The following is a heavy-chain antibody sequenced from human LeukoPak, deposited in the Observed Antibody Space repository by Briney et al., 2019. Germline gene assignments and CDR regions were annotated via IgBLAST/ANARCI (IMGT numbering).Heavy chain of an antibody. J-gene: IGHJ4*02. CDR1: GFTFSSYA. Sequence: GGSLRLSCAASGFTFSSYAMSWVRQAPGKGLEWVSAISGSGGSTYYADPVKGRFTISRDNSKNTLYLQMNSLRAEDTAVYYCASTVCSSTSCFFDYWGQGTLVTVSS. CDR3: ASTVCSSTSCFFDY. CDR2: ISGSGGST. V-gene: IGHV3-23*01. D-gene: IGHD2-2*01.